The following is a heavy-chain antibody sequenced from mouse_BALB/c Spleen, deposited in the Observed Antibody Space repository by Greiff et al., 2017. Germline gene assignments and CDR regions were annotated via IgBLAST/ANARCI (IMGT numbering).Heavy chain of an antibody. J-gene: IGHJ4*01. D-gene: IGHD1-1*01. CDR3: ARGYEDYYAMDY. V-gene: IGHV7-3*02. Sequence: EVKLMESGGGLVQPGGSLRLSCATSGFTFTDYYMSWVRQPPGKALEWLGFIRNKANGYTTEYSASVKGRFTISRDNSQSILYLQMNTLRAEDSATYYCARGYEDYYAMDYWGQGTSVTVSS. CDR1: GFTFTDYY. CDR2: IRNKANGYTT.